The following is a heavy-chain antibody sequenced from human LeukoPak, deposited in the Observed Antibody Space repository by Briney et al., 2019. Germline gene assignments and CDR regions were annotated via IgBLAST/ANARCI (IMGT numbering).Heavy chain of an antibody. Sequence: SETLSLTCTVSGGSISNYYWSWIRQPPGKGLEWIGYIYYSGSTKYNPSLKSRVTISVDTPKDQFSLTVSSVTAADTAVYYCARGVIPAAINYMDVWGKGTPVTVSS. CDR2: IYYSGST. CDR3: ARGVIPAAINYMDV. D-gene: IGHD2-2*01. CDR1: GGSISNYY. J-gene: IGHJ6*03. V-gene: IGHV4-59*01.